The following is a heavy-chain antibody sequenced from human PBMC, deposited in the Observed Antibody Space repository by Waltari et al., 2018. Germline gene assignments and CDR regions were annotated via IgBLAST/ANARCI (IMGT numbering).Heavy chain of an antibody. D-gene: IGHD1-26*01. CDR2: IYSGGST. CDR3: AKPTTSGSYYPGY. CDR1: GFTFSSYD. V-gene: IGHV3-23*03. J-gene: IGHJ4*02. Sequence: EVQLLESGGGLVQPGGSMRLSCAASGFTFSSYDMSWLRQAPGKGLEWVSVIYSGGSTYYADSVKGRFTISRYNSKNTLYLQMNSLRAEDTAVYYCAKPTTSGSYYPGYWGQGTLVTVSS.